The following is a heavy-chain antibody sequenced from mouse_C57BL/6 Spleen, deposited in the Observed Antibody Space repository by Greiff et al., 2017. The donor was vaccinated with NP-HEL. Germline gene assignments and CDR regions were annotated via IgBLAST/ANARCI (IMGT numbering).Heavy chain of an antibody. CDR3: ARSHDGYYPWFAY. D-gene: IGHD2-3*01. J-gene: IGHJ3*01. CDR1: GYSITSDY. V-gene: IGHV3-8*01. CDR2: ISYSGST. Sequence: VQLKQSGPGLAKPSQTLSLTCSVTGYSITSDYWNWIRKFPGNKLEYMGYISYSGSTYYNPSLKSRISITRDTSKNQYYLQLNSVTTEDTATYYCARSHDGYYPWFAYWGQGTLVTVSA.